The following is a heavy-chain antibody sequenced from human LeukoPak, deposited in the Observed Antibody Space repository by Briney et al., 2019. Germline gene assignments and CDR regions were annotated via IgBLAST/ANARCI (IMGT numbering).Heavy chain of an antibody. Sequence: SETLSLTCAVYGGSSSGYYWSWIRQPPGKGLEWIGEINHSGSTNYNPSLKSRVTISVDTSKNQFSLKLTSVTAADTAVYYCARDVVARDSSGYYYLGFDPWGQGTLVTVSS. J-gene: IGHJ5*02. CDR2: INHSGST. D-gene: IGHD3-22*01. V-gene: IGHV4-34*01. CDR1: GGSSSGYY. CDR3: ARDVVARDSSGYYYLGFDP.